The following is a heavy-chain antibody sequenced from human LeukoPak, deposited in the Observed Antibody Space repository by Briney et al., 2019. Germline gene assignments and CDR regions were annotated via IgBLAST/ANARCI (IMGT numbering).Heavy chain of an antibody. D-gene: IGHD6-13*01. V-gene: IGHV3-7*01. CDR2: IKQDGSEK. CDR1: GFTFSSYS. CDR3: ARDNNGYSSSWYVY. J-gene: IGHJ4*02. Sequence: GGSLRLSCAASGFTFSSYSMNWVRQAPGKGLEWVANIKQDGSEKYYVDSVKGRFTISRDNAKNSLYLQMNSLRAEDTAVYYCARDNNGYSSSWYVYWGQGTLVTVSS.